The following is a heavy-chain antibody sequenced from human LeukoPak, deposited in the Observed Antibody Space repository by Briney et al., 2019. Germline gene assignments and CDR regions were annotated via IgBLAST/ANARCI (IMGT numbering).Heavy chain of an antibody. J-gene: IGHJ4*02. Sequence: SQTLSLTSTVSGGSISSGGYYWSWIRQHPGKGLEWIGYIYYSGSTYYNPSLKSRVTISVDTSKNQFSLKLSSVAAADTAVYYCARSGRGYYDSSGYYWRYFDYWGQGTLVTVSS. CDR3: ARSGRGYYDSSGYYWRYFDY. V-gene: IGHV4-31*03. CDR2: IYYSGST. CDR1: GGSISSGGYY. D-gene: IGHD3-22*01.